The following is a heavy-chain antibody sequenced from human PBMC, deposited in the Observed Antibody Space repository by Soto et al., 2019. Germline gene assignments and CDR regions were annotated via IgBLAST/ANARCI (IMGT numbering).Heavy chain of an antibody. CDR1: GGTFSSYA. J-gene: IGHJ6*02. V-gene: IGHV1-69*12. D-gene: IGHD6-6*01. CDR3: AQHSSSGRYYYYGMDV. Sequence: QVQLVQSGAEVKKPGSSVKVSCKASGGTFSSYAISWVRQAPGQGLEWMGGIIPIFGTANYAQKFQGRVTMTADESTSTAYMELSSLRSEDTVVYYCAQHSSSGRYYYYGMDVWGQGTTVTVSS. CDR2: IIPIFGTA.